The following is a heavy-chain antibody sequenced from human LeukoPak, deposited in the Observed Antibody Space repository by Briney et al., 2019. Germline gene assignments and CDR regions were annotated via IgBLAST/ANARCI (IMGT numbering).Heavy chain of an antibody. CDR3: ATTIAAAGLEYFQH. Sequence: PSETLSLTCTVPGGSISSYYWSWIRQPPGKGLEGIGYIYYSGSTNYNPSLKSRVTISVDTSKNQFSLKLSSVTAADTAVYYCATTIAAAGLEYFQHWGQGTLVTVSS. D-gene: IGHD6-13*01. CDR1: GGSISSYY. CDR2: IYYSGST. J-gene: IGHJ1*01. V-gene: IGHV4-59*01.